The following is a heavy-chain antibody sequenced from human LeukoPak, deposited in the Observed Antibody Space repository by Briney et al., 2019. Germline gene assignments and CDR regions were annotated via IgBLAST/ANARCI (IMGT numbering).Heavy chain of an antibody. J-gene: IGHJ4*02. CDR2: FYTGAGTS. CDR1: GYTFTSYF. D-gene: IGHD1-26*01. V-gene: IGHV1-46*01. Sequence: ASVKVSCKASGYTFTSYFVHWVRLVPGQGLEWMGIFYTGAGTSSYTSSFQGRVTMTRDTSTSTVYMELSSLTSEDTAVYYCARYSGSYYGTDYWGQGTLVTVSS. CDR3: ARYSGSYYGTDY.